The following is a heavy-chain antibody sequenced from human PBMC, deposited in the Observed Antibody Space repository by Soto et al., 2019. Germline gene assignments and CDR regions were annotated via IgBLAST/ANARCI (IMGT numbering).Heavy chain of an antibody. J-gene: IGHJ4*02. CDR1: GGSVSGFNYY. CDR3: ARHRRETGQYAHRFDY. V-gene: IGHV4-39*01. D-gene: IGHD1-1*01. Sequence: SETLSLTCAVSGGSVSGFNYYWCCFRQPPWKALAGVVSICASFSTYYNPCLRIQVTVSFDTSKNQFSPRLSSVTAADAAVSYGARHRRETGQYAHRFDYWGQGAVVTVSS. CDR2: ICASFST.